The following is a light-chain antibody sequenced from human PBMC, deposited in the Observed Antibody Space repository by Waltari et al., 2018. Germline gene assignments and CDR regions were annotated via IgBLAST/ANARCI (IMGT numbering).Light chain of an antibody. V-gene: IGKV3-15*01. CDR2: GAS. Sequence: SVSSNLAWYQQKPGQAPRLLIYGASTRATGIPARFSGGGSGTEFTLTISSMQSEDFAVYYCQQYNNWPLWTFGQGTKVEIK. CDR1: SVSSN. CDR3: QQYNNWPLWT. J-gene: IGKJ1*01.